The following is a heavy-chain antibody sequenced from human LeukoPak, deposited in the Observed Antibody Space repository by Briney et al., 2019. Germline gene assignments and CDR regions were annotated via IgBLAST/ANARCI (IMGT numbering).Heavy chain of an antibody. V-gene: IGHV4-31*03. CDR1: GGSFSSGGYY. CDR3: ARGIAVAGTDY. D-gene: IGHD6-19*01. J-gene: IGHJ4*02. CDR2: IYYSGST. Sequence: SETLSLTCTVSGGSFSSGGYYWSWIRQHPGKGLEWIGYIYYSGSTHYNPSLKSRVTISVDTSKNQFSLKLSSVTAADTAVYYCARGIAVAGTDYWGQGTLVTVSS.